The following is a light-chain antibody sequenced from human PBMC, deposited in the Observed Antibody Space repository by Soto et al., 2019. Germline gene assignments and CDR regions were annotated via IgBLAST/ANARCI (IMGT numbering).Light chain of an antibody. CDR1: QAVTGNY. CDR2: GTS. J-gene: IGKJ2*01. Sequence: EVVLTQSPDTLSLSPGETATLSCRASQAVTGNYLAWYQQKPGQAPRLLIYGTSNRATGIPDRFSGSGSGPDLTLTISRLEPEDFAVYYCQQCGPSLRYTFGQGTKLEIK. CDR3: QQCGPSLRYT. V-gene: IGKV3-20*01.